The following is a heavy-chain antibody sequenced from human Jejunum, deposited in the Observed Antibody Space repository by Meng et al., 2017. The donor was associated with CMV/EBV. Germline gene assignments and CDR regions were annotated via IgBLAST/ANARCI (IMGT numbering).Heavy chain of an antibody. CDR2: IYSGGDKT. J-gene: IGHJ5*01. CDR3: ARGAMSFES. V-gene: IGHV3-66*01. Sequence: QPVEVGGGLVQPGGSLRLSCAVSGISVTTNYMTWVRQTPGKGLEWVSVIYSGGDKTYYADSVKGRFTISRDSSRNTLYLQMTSLRAGDTALYYCARGAMSFESWGQGTLVTVSS. CDR1: GISVTTNY.